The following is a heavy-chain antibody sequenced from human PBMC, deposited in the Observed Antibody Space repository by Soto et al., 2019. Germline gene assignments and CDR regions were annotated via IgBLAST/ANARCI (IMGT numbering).Heavy chain of an antibody. CDR2: IYSDGST. J-gene: IGHJ4*02. Sequence: EVQLVESGGGLVQTGGSLRLSCAASGITVITNYISWVRQAPGQGLEWVSGIYSDGSTHYADSVKGRFTISRDNSKNTLYLQMNTLRAEDTGVYYCTRDPTTSIVTDYWGQGTLVTVSS. D-gene: IGHD2-21*01. CDR1: GITVITNY. V-gene: IGHV3-66*01. CDR3: TRDPTTSIVTDY.